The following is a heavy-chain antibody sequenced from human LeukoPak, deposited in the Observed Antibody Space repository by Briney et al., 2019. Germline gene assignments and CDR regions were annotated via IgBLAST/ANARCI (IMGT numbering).Heavy chain of an antibody. J-gene: IGHJ4*02. Sequence: GGSLRLSCAASGFTFSSYAMHWVRQAPGKGLEWVAVISYDGSNKYYADSVKGRFTISRDNSKNTLYLQMNSLRAEDTAVYYCARGVYDILNLWGQGTLVTVSS. CDR2: ISYDGSNK. CDR3: ARGVYDILNL. CDR1: GFTFSSYA. D-gene: IGHD3-9*01. V-gene: IGHV3-30-3*01.